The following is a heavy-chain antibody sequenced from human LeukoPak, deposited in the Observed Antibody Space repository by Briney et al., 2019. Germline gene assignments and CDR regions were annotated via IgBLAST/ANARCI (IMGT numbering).Heavy chain of an antibody. J-gene: IGHJ5*02. CDR2: INTNTGNP. CDR1: GYTFTSYA. Sequence: GASVKVSCKASGYTFTSYAMNWVRQAPGQGLEWMGWINTNTGNPTYAQGFTGRFVFSLDTSVSTAYLQISSLKAEDTAVYYCARSLAVAEANWFDPWGQGTLVTVSS. D-gene: IGHD6-19*01. CDR3: ARSLAVAEANWFDP. V-gene: IGHV7-4-1*02.